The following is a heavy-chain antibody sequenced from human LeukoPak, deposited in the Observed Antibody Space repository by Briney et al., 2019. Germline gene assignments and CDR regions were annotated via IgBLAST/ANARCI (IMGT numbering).Heavy chain of an antibody. V-gene: IGHV3-53*01. CDR3: ARGTVWRLGWYGLDV. J-gene: IGHJ6*02. CDR2: IYSGGST. D-gene: IGHD4-23*01. CDR1: GFTVSSKY. Sequence: PGGSLRLSCVASGFTVSSKYMSWVRQAPGKGLEWVSVIYSGGSTYYGESVKGRFTISRDNSKNTVYLQMNALRAEDSAVYYCARGTVWRLGWYGLDVWGQGTTVTVSS.